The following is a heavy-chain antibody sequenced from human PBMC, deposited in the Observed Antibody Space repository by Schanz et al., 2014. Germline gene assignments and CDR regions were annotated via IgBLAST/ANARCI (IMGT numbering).Heavy chain of an antibody. D-gene: IGHD3-10*01. V-gene: IGHV3-23*04. CDR3: AKYRGYYRVSGSYRELEY. Sequence: EVQLAESGGGLVQPGGSLRLSCAASGFIFGSSVMAWVRQAPGKGLEWVSGISGSGASTYYADSVKGRFTISRDNSNKTVDLQMNSLRPEDTAVYYCAKYRGYYRVSGSYRELEYWGQGTLVTVSS. CDR2: ISGSGAST. CDR1: GFIFGSSV. J-gene: IGHJ4*02.